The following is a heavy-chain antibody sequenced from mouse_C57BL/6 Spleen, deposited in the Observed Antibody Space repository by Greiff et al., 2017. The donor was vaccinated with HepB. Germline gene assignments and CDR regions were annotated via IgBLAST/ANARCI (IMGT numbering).Heavy chain of an antibody. V-gene: IGHV1-19*01. D-gene: IGHD1-1*01. CDR1: GYTFTDYY. CDR3: ARDWDYGSSPYFDY. J-gene: IGHJ2*01. Sequence: VQLQQSGPVLVKPGASVKMSCKASGYTFTDYYMNWVKQSHGKSLEWIGVINPYNGGTSYNQKFKGKATLTVDKSSSTAYMELNSLTSEDSAVYYCARDWDYGSSPYFDYWGQGTTLTVSS. CDR2: INPYNGGT.